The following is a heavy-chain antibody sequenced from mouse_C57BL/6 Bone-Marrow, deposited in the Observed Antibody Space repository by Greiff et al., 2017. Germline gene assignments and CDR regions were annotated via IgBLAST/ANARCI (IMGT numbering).Heavy chain of an antibody. D-gene: IGHD2-1*01. CDR1: GYTFTSYG. Sequence: VQLQESGAELARPGASVKLSCKASGYTFTSYGISWVKQRTGQGLEWIGEINPRSGNTSYNEKFKGKATLTADKYSSTAYMELRSLTSEDSAVYFCARGGNYDARDYWGQGTSVTVSS. V-gene: IGHV1-81*01. CDR2: INPRSGNT. J-gene: IGHJ4*01. CDR3: ARGGNYDARDY.